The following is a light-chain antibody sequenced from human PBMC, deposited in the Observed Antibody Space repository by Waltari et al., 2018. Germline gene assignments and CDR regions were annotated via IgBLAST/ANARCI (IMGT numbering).Light chain of an antibody. V-gene: IGLV1-47*01. CDR3: AAWDDSLSGWV. Sequence: QSVLTPPPSASGTPGQRVTISCSGRSSNIGSNYVYWYRQLPGTAPKPLIYRNNQRPSGVPDRFAGSKSGTSASLAISGLRSEDEADYYCAAWDDSLSGWVFGGGTKLTVL. CDR2: RNN. CDR1: SSNIGSNY. J-gene: IGLJ3*02.